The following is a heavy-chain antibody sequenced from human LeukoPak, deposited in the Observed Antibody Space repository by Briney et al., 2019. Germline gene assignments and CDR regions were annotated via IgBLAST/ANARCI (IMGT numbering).Heavy chain of an antibody. CDR3: ARDRYYYDSSGYSALDY. CDR1: GYTFTRYY. J-gene: IGHJ4*02. D-gene: IGHD3-22*01. V-gene: IGHV1-2*02. Sequence: ASVKVSCKASGYTFTRYYMHWVRQAPGQGVEWMGWINPNSGGTNYAQKFQGRVTMTRDTSISTAYMEPSRLGSDDTAVYYCARDRYYYDSSGYSALDYWGQGTLVTVSS. CDR2: INPNSGGT.